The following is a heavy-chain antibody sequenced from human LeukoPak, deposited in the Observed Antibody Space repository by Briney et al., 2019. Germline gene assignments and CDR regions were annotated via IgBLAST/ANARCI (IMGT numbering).Heavy chain of an antibody. CDR1: GGSISSHY. D-gene: IGHD5-18*01. CDR2: IYYSGST. Sequence: SETLSLTCTVSGGSISSHYWSWIRQPPGKGLEWIGYIYYSGSTNYNPSLKSRVTISVDTSKNQFSLKLSSVTAADTAVYYCARDGSRGYSYGYYYYYMDVWGEGTTVTVSS. V-gene: IGHV4-59*11. CDR3: ARDGSRGYSYGYYYYYMDV. J-gene: IGHJ6*03.